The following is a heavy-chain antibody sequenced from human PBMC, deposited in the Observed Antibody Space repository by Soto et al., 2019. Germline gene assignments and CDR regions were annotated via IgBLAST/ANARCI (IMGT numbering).Heavy chain of an antibody. CDR1: GFTFSSYS. V-gene: IGHV3-21*01. Sequence: EVQLVESGGGLVKPGGSLRLSCAASGFTFSSYSMNWVRQAPGKGLEWVSSISSSSSYIYYADSVKGRFTISRDNAKISLYLQMNSLRAEDTAVYYCARDRSYYYDSSGYSHYYYGMDVWGQGNTVTVSS. CDR3: ARDRSYYYDSSGYSHYYYGMDV. J-gene: IGHJ6*02. D-gene: IGHD3-22*01. CDR2: ISSSSSYI.